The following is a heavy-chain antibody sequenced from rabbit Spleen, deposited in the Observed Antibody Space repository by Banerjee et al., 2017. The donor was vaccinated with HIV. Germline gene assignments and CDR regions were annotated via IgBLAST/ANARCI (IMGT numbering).Heavy chain of an antibody. V-gene: IGHV1S45*01. Sequence: QEQLVESGGGLVKPGGTLTLTCTASGFSFSTDYYMCWVRQAPGKGLECIACIYGGVIGSTYYATWAKGRFTISKTSSTTVTLQMTSLTAADTATYFCARSGYVGGDYTWDLWGQGTLVTVS. CDR1: GFSFSTDYY. CDR3: ARSGYVGGDYTWDL. J-gene: IGHJ4*01. D-gene: IGHD1-1*01. CDR2: IYGGVIGST.